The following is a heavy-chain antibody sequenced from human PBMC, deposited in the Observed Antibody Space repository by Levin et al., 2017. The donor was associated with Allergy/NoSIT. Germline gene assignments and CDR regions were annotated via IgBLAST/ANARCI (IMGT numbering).Heavy chain of an antibody. V-gene: IGHV4-59*01. CDR3: ARNYYGSGSDYRGEAYYYYYGMDV. D-gene: IGHD3-10*01. J-gene: IGHJ6*02. CDR1: GGSISSYY. CDR2: IYYSGST. Sequence: SETLSLTCTVSGGSISSYYWSWIRQPPGKGLELIGYIYYSGSTNYNPSLKSRVTISVDTSKNQFSLKLSSVTAADTAVYYCARNYYGSGSDYRGEAYYYYYGMDVWGQGTTVTVSS.